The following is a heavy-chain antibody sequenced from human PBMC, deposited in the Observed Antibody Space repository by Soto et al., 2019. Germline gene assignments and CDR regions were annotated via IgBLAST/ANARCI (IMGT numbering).Heavy chain of an antibody. D-gene: IGHD3-10*01. V-gene: IGHV1-69*05. CDR3: AREGYYSGSGTYSPPRFYGMDV. CDR2: IIPIFGTA. CDR1: GGTFSSYA. J-gene: IGHJ6*02. Sequence: SVKVSCKASGGTFSSYAISWVRQAPGQGLEWMGGIIPIFGTANYAQKFQGRVFMTTDTATRTAYMELRGLRSGDTAVYFCAREGYYSGSGTYSPPRFYGMDVWGQGTTVTVSS.